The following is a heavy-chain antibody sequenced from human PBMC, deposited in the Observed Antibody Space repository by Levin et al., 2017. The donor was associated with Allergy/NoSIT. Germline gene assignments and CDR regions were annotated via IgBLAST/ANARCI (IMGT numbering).Heavy chain of an antibody. CDR1: GYTFTGYY. Sequence: ASVKVSCKASGYTFTGYYMHWVRQAPGQGLEWMGWINPNSGDTNYVQKFQGRVTMTRDTPLSTAYMELSRLSSDDTAVYYCAREPRSSMVVIWDYYYYYMDVWGKGTTVTVSS. D-gene: IGHD3-10*01. V-gene: IGHV1-2*02. CDR2: INPNSGDT. CDR3: AREPRSSMVVIWDYYYYYMDV. J-gene: IGHJ6*03.